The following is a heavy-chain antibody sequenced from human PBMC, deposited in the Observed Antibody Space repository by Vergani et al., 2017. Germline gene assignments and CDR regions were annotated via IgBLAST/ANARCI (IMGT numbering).Heavy chain of an antibody. D-gene: IGHD6-19*01. Sequence: QLQLQESGPGLVKPSETLSLTCTVSGGSISSSSYYWGWIRQPPGKGLEWIGSIYYSGGTYYNPSLKSRVTISVDTSKSQFSRKLRSVTAADTAVSYCARGGGAVAGTSGYFDLWGRGSLVTVSS. J-gene: IGHJ2*01. CDR3: ARGGGAVAGTSGYFDL. CDR2: IYYSGGT. V-gene: IGHV4-39*07. CDR1: GGSISSSSYY.